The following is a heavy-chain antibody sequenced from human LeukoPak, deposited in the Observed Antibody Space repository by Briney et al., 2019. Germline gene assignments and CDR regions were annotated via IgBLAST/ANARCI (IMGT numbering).Heavy chain of an antibody. J-gene: IGHJ3*02. D-gene: IGHD2-2*01. Sequence: GGSLRLSCAASGFTFSSYSMNWVRQAPGEGLEWVSSISSSSSYIYYADSVKGRFTISRDNAKNSLYLQMNSLRAEDTAVYYCARDRYCSSTSCYAGGAFDIWGQGTMVTVSS. CDR3: ARDRYCSSTSCYAGGAFDI. CDR1: GFTFSSYS. V-gene: IGHV3-21*01. CDR2: ISSSSSYI.